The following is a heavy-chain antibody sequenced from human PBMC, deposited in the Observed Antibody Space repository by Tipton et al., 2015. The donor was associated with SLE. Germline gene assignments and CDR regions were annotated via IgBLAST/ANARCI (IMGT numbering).Heavy chain of an antibody. J-gene: IGHJ5*02. D-gene: IGHD3-22*01. CDR2: IKQDGREK. CDR3: ARVKVGGNWFDP. Sequence: SLRLSCAASGFTFSSYWMSWVRQAPGKGLEWVANIKQDGREKYYVDSVKGRFTISRDNAKNSLYLQMNSLRAEDTAVYYCARVKVGGNWFDPWGQGTLVTVSS. CDR1: GFTFSSYW. V-gene: IGHV3-7*01.